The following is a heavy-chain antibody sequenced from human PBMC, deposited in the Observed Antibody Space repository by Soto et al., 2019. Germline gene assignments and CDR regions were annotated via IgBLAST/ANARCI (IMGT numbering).Heavy chain of an antibody. CDR3: ARRGTRFGVDSNWFDP. CDR2: INHSGST. CDR1: GGSFSDYY. J-gene: IGHJ5*02. D-gene: IGHD3-3*01. V-gene: IGHV4-34*01. Sequence: QVQLQQWGAGLLKPSETLSLTCAVYGGSFSDYYWSWIRQAPGKGLEWVGQINHSGSTNYNPSLKSRVTIAVDTSKKQCSLRRSSVTAADTAVFYCARRGTRFGVDSNWFDPWGQGTLVTVSS.